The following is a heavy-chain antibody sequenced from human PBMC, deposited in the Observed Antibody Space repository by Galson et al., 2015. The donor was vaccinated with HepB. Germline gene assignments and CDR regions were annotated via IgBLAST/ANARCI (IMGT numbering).Heavy chain of an antibody. CDR2: IYYSGST. D-gene: IGHD3-10*01. J-gene: IGHJ3*02. CDR1: GGSISSYY. V-gene: IGHV4-59*01. CDR3: ARAGLYYDAFDI. Sequence: LSLTCTVSGGSISSYYWSWIRQPPGKGLEWIGYIYYSGSTNYNPSLKSRVTISVDTSKNQFSLKLSSVTAADTAVYYCARAGLYYDAFDIWGQGTMVTVSS.